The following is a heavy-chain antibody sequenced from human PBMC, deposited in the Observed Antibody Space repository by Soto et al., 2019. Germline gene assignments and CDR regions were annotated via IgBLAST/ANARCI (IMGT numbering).Heavy chain of an antibody. Sequence: PSETLSLTCTVSGGSISSSSYYWGWIRQPPGKGLEWIGSIYYSGSTYYNPSLKSRVTISVDTSKNQFSLKLSSVTAADTAVYYCARVGGCSGGSCYYWYYGMDVWGQGTTVTVSS. V-gene: IGHV4-39*07. J-gene: IGHJ6*02. CDR2: IYYSGST. CDR1: GGSISSSSYY. CDR3: ARVGGCSGGSCYYWYYGMDV. D-gene: IGHD2-15*01.